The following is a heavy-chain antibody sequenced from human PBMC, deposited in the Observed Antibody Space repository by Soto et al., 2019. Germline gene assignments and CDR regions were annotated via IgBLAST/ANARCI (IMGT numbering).Heavy chain of an antibody. D-gene: IGHD1-26*01. V-gene: IGHV1-69*01. CDR3: ARGVGAYYFDY. CDR1: GGTFSTYA. CDR2: IIPIFGTT. Sequence: QVQLVQSGAEVKKPGSSVKLSCKASGGTFSTYAITWVRQAPGQGLEWLGGIIPIFGTTDYARKFQGRVTITAAESTSTVFIELSSLTSEDTAVYYCARGVGAYYFDYWGQGTLVTVSS. J-gene: IGHJ4*02.